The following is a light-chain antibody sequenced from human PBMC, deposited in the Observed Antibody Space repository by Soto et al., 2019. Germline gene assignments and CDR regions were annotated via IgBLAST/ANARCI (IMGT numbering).Light chain of an antibody. CDR3: SSYAGTHNVFV. CDR2: QVN. J-gene: IGLJ2*01. V-gene: IGLV2-8*01. Sequence: QSALTQPPSASGSPGQSVTISCTGTSSDVGGYNYVSWYQQHPGKAPKLMIFQVNKRPSGVPDRFSGSKSDNTASLTVSGLQAEDEADYYCSSYAGTHNVFVFGGGTKLTVL. CDR1: SSDVGGYNY.